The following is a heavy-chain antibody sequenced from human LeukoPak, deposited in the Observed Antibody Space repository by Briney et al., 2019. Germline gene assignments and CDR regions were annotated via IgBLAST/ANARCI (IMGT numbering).Heavy chain of an antibody. D-gene: IGHD3-10*01. J-gene: IGHJ5*02. V-gene: IGHV1-2*02. CDR3: ARELWFGELFTPSYNWFDP. Sequence: ASVKVSCKASGYTFTGYYMHWVRQAPGQGLEWMGWINPNSGGTNYAQKFQGRVTMTRDTSISTAYMELSRLRSDDTAVYYCARELWFGELFTPSYNWFDPWGQGTLVTVSS. CDR1: GYTFTGYY. CDR2: INPNSGGT.